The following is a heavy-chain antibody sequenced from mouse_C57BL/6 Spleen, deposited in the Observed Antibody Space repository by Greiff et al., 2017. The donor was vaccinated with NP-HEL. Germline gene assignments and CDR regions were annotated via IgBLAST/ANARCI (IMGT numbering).Heavy chain of an antibody. V-gene: IGHV1-81*01. Sequence: VHLVESGAELARPGASVKLSCKASGYTFTSYGISWVKQRTGQGLEWIGEIYPRSGNTYYNEKFKGKATLTADKSSSTAYMELRSLTSEDSAVYFCARYGYDGAWFAYWGQGTLVTVSA. CDR1: GYTFTSYG. CDR2: IYPRSGNT. J-gene: IGHJ3*01. CDR3: ARYGYDGAWFAY. D-gene: IGHD2-2*01.